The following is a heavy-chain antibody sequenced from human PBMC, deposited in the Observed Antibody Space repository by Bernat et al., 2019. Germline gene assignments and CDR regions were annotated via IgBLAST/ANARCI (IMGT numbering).Heavy chain of an antibody. CDR2: ICISSSYI. D-gene: IGHD3-10*01. CDR3: ARDVSSMVQGVISKMYYYYYMDV. V-gene: IGHV3-21*01. CDR1: GFTFGGYS. Sequence: EVQLVESGGGLVKPGGSLSLSCPASGFTFGGYSMNWFRRAPGKGREGAPSICISSSYIYYADSVKGRFTISRDNAKNSLYLQMNSLRAEDTAVYYCARDVSSMVQGVISKMYYYYYMDVWGKGTTVTVSS. J-gene: IGHJ6*03.